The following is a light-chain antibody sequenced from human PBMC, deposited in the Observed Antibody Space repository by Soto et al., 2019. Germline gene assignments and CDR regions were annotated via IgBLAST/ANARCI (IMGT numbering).Light chain of an antibody. CDR3: LQDYNYPWT. CDR1: QGISSS. J-gene: IGKJ1*01. Sequence: AIHLTQSPSSLSASVGARVTVTCRASQGISSSLAWYQQKPGKAPKLLIYTASTLQSGVPSRFSGSGSATDFTLTISGLQPEDCATYYCLQDYNYPWTFGQGTKVDIK. V-gene: IGKV1-6*01. CDR2: TAS.